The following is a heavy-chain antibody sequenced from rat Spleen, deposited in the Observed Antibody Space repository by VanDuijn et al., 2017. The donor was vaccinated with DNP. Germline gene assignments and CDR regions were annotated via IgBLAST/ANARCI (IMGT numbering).Heavy chain of an antibody. CDR3: ARRPFMYTTDYPYYWYFDF. Sequence: EVQLVESGGGLVQPGRSLKLSCAASGFTFSNYDMAWVRQAPTKGLEWVASISTSGGSTYYRDSVKGRFTVARDNAKSTLYLQMDSLRSEDTATYYCARRPFMYTTDYPYYWYFDFWGPGTMVTVSS. D-gene: IGHD1-6*01. CDR2: ISTSGGST. CDR1: GFTFSNYD. J-gene: IGHJ1*01. V-gene: IGHV5-25*01.